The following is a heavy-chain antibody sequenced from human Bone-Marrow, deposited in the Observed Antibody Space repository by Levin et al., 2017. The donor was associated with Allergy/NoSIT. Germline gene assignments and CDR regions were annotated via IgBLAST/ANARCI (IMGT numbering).Heavy chain of an antibody. CDR1: GSTFTNYD. CDR3: AREDGGGYHLH. D-gene: IGHD3-16*01. CDR2: MNPRSGDS. J-gene: IGHJ4*02. Sequence: GGSLRLSCKASGSTFTNYDVNWVRQAPGQGLESMGWMNPRSGDSGLAQKFQGRVSMTRDTSISTAYMELSGLTADDTAVYYCAREDGGGYHLHWGQGSLVIVSS. V-gene: IGHV1-8*01.